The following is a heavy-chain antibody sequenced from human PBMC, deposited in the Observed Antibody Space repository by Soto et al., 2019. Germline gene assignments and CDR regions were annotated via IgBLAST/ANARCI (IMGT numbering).Heavy chain of an antibody. CDR3: ARAGEYYDFWSGYYELNWFDP. CDR1: GYTFTSYD. D-gene: IGHD3-3*01. Sequence: ASVKVSCKASGYTFTSYDINWVRQATGQGLEWMGWMNPNSGNTGYAQKFQGRVTMTRNTSISTAYMELSSLRSEDTAVYYCARAGEYYDFWSGYYELNWFDPWGQGTLVTGSS. J-gene: IGHJ5*02. CDR2: MNPNSGNT. V-gene: IGHV1-8*01.